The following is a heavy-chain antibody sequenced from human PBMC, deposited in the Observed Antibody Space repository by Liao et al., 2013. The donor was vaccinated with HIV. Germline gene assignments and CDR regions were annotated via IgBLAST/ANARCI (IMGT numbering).Heavy chain of an antibody. V-gene: IGHV4-34*01. CDR1: GGSFSDYY. J-gene: IGHJ5*02. Sequence: VQLQQGGAGLLKPSETLSLTCAVSGGSFSDYYWAWIRQIPGKGLEWIGEIDQTGSTNYNPSLETRVTILIDTSKNQFSLKLSSVTAADTGVYYCAKVPGADAPWGQGTLVTVSS. D-gene: IGHD6-13*01. CDR2: IDQTGST. CDR3: AKVPGADAP.